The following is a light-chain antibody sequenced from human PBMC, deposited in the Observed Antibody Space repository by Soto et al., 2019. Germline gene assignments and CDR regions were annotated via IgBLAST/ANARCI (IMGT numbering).Light chain of an antibody. CDR1: QGISNS. J-gene: IGKJ4*01. V-gene: IGKV1-17*03. Sequence: DIQMTQSPSAMSASLGDRVTITWRASQGISNSLAWFQQTPGRVPKRLIYGASTLQSWAPSRLSGSASGAAFTLTISSLPPEDFAIYSCLQYNSYPFTCGGGTKVEIK. CDR3: LQYNSYPFT. CDR2: GAS.